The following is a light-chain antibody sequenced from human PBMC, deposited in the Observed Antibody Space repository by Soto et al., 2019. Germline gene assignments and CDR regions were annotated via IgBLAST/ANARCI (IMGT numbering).Light chain of an antibody. CDR3: GTWDTSLSAVV. CDR1: SSNIGKNY. CDR2: DNN. J-gene: IGLJ2*01. Sequence: QSVLTQPPSVSAAPGQTVTISCSGSSSNIGKNYVSWYQRLPGTARKLLIYDNNERSSGIPDRFSGSKSGTSATLGIAGLQTEDEADYYCGTWDTSLSAVVFGGGTKLTVL. V-gene: IGLV1-51*01.